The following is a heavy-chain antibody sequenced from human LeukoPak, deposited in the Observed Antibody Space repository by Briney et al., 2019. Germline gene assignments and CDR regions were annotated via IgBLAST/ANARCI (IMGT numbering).Heavy chain of an antibody. CDR2: IYYSGST. CDR3: ARVFCSSTSCYPPEYFDL. Sequence: SETLSLTCTVSGGSISSYYWSWIRQPPGKGLEWIGYIYYSGSTNYNPSLKSRVTISVDRSKNQFSLKLSSVTAADTAVYYCARVFCSSTSCYPPEYFDLWGRGTLVTVSS. V-gene: IGHV4-59*12. J-gene: IGHJ2*01. D-gene: IGHD2-2*01. CDR1: GGSISSYY.